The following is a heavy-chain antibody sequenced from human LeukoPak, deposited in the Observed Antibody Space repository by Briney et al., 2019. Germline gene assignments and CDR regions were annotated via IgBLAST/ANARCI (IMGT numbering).Heavy chain of an antibody. CDR2: INHSGST. CDR1: GGSFSGYY. V-gene: IGHV4-34*01. CDR3: ARVDTAIGYDY. D-gene: IGHD5-18*01. Sequence: PSETLSLTCAVYGGSFSGYYWSWIRQPPGKGLEWIGEINHSGSTNYNPSLKSRVTISVDTSKNQFSLELSSVTAADTAVYYCARVDTAIGYDYWGQGTLVTVSS. J-gene: IGHJ4*02.